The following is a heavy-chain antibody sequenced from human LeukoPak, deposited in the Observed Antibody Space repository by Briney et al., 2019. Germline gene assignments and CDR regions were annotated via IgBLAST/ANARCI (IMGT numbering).Heavy chain of an antibody. CDR3: ARDRYYDSSGYYDY. Sequence: TSQTLSLTCTVSGGSISSGSYYWSWIRQPAGKGLEWIGRIYTSGSTNYNPSLKSRVTISVDTSKNQFSLKLSSVTAADTAVYYCARDRYYDSSGYYDYWGQGTLVTVSS. V-gene: IGHV4-61*02. J-gene: IGHJ4*02. CDR1: GGSISSGSYY. D-gene: IGHD3-22*01. CDR2: IYTSGST.